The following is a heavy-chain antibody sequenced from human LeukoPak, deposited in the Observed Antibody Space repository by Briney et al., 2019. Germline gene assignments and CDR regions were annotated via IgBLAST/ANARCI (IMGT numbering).Heavy chain of an antibody. CDR2: VYYTGST. CDR3: ARISAGRYGMDV. V-gene: IGHV4-31*03. CDR1: DGSVTSGGYY. D-gene: IGHD6-6*01. Sequence: TLSLTCTVSDGSVTSGGYYWSWIRQHPGKGLEWIGYVYYTGSTYYNPSLKSRVTISPDTSKNQFSLKVSSVTAADTAVYYCARISAGRYGMDVWGQGTTVTVSS. J-gene: IGHJ6*02.